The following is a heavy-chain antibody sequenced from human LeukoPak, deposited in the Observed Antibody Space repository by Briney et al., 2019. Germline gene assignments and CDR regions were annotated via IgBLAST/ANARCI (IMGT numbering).Heavy chain of an antibody. J-gene: IGHJ3*02. V-gene: IGHV4-4*02. CDR1: GGSISSSNW. CDR2: IYHSGST. D-gene: IGHD3-22*01. CDR3: ASDHHYYYDSSGYSDAFDI. Sequence: SGTLSLICAVSGGSISSSNWWSWVRQPPGKGLEWIGEIYHSGSTNYNPSLKSRVTISVDKSKNQFSLKLSSVTAADTAVYYCASDHHYYYDSSGYSDAFDIWGQGTMVTVSS.